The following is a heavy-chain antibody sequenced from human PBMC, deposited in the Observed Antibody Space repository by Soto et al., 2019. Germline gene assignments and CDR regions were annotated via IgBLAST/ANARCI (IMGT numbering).Heavy chain of an antibody. CDR1: GFTFSNAW. Sequence: EVQLVESGGGLVKPGGSLRLSCAASGFTFSNAWMNWVRQAPGKGLEWVGRIKSKTDGGTTDYAAPVKGRFTISRDDSKNTLYLQMNSLKTEDTAVYYCTPAGRRYCSGGSCYSVDYWGQGTLVTVSS. J-gene: IGHJ4*02. D-gene: IGHD2-15*01. V-gene: IGHV3-15*07. CDR3: TPAGRRYCSGGSCYSVDY. CDR2: IKSKTDGGTT.